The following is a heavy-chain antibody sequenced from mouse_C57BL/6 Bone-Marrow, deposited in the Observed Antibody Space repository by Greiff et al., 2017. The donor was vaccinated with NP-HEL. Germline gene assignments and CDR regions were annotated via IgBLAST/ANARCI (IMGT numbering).Heavy chain of an antibody. CDR3: AREKDLLWPLYAMDY. V-gene: IGHV1-55*01. J-gene: IGHJ4*01. D-gene: IGHD2-1*01. CDR2: IYPGSGST. CDR1: GDTFTSYW. Sequence: VELQQTGEERGKKGASGKRSGKASGDTFTSYWITWVKQRPGQGLEWIGDIYPGSGSTNYNEKFKSKATLTVDTSSSTAYMQLSSLTSEDSAVYYCAREKDLLWPLYAMDYWGQGTSVTVSS.